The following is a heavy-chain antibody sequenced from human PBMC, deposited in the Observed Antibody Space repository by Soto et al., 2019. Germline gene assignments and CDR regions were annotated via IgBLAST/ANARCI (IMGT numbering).Heavy chain of an antibody. V-gene: IGHV1-3*01. Sequence: ASVKVSCKASGFTFTNYAVHWVRQATGQRLEWMGWINAGNGNTKFSQKFQGRVTITRDTSASTAYMELSSLRSEDTGVYYCARTYCSSTSCRWFDPWGQGTLVTVSS. CDR3: ARTYCSSTSCRWFDP. CDR2: INAGNGNT. CDR1: GFTFTNYA. D-gene: IGHD2-2*01. J-gene: IGHJ5*02.